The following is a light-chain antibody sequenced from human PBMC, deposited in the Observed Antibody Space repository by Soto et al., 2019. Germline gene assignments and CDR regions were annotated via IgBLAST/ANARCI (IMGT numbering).Light chain of an antibody. J-gene: IGKJ1*01. CDR3: QQYNSYSRT. CDR1: QSISSG. V-gene: IGKV1-5*01. CDR2: DTS. Sequence: DIQMTQSPSTLSASVGDRVTITCRASQSISSGLAWYQQKPGKAPKLLIYDTSSLQSGVPSRFSGSGSGTDFTLTISSLQPDDFATYYCQQYNSYSRTFGQGTKLEIK.